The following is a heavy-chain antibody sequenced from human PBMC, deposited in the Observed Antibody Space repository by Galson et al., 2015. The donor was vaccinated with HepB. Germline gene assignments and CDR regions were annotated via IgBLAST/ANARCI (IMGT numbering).Heavy chain of an antibody. V-gene: IGHV3-30*02. J-gene: IGHJ4*02. CDR1: GFTFSTYG. CDR3: VKDTVAAAGPYYFDY. Sequence: SLRLSCAVSGFTFSTYGMHWVRQAPGKGLEWAAFIRYDGSNKYYADSVKGRFIISRDNSKNTLYLQMNSLRAEDTAVYYCVKDTVAAAGPYYFDYWGQGTLVTVSP. D-gene: IGHD6-13*01. CDR2: IRYDGSNK.